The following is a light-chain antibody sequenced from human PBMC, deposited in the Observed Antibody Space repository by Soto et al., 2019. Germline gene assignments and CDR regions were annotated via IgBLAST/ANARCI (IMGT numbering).Light chain of an antibody. CDR3: QQYGSSPLT. V-gene: IGKV3-20*01. Sequence: EIVLTQSPGTLSLSPGERATLSCRASQSVSSSYLAWYQQKPGQAPRLLIYDASSRATGIPDRFSGSGSGTDFTLTISRLEPEDFAFYYCQQYGSSPLTLGGGTKVDIK. CDR1: QSVSSSY. J-gene: IGKJ4*01. CDR2: DAS.